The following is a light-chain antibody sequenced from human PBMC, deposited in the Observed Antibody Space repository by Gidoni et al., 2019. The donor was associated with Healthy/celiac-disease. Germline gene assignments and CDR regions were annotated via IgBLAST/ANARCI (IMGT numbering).Light chain of an antibody. J-gene: IGKJ1*01. CDR3: QQYGSSPQWT. CDR1: QSVSSSY. V-gene: IGKV3-20*01. CDR2: GAS. Sequence: QSPGTLSLSPGERATLSGRASQSVSSSYLAWYQQKPGQAPRLLIYGASSRATGIPDRFSGSGSGTDFTLTISRLEPEDFAVYYCQQYGSSPQWTFGQGTKVEIK.